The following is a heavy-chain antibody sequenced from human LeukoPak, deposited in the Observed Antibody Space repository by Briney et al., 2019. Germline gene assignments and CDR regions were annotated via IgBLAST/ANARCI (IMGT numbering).Heavy chain of an antibody. Sequence: SETLSLTCSVSGGSISGYFWSWIRQPPGKGLEWIGYIYDSGTTKYNPSLESRVTISLDTSKNQFSLKLISVTAADTAVYFCARRYSGQGDGMDVWGQGTTVTVSS. CDR2: IYDSGTT. CDR3: ARRYSGQGDGMDV. J-gene: IGHJ6*02. D-gene: IGHD1-26*01. V-gene: IGHV4-59*12. CDR1: GGSISGYF.